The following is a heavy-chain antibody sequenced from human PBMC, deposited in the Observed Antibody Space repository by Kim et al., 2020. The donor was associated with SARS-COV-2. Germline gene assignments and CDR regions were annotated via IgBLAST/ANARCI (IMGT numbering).Heavy chain of an antibody. CDR2: INHSGST. V-gene: IGHV4-34*01. J-gene: IGHJ4*02. Sequence: SETLSLTCAVYGGSFSGYYWSWIRQPPGKGLEWIGEINHSGSTNYNPSLKSRVTISVDTSKNQFSLKLSSVTAADTAVYYCARQRRDCGGDCYSGAGYYFDYWGQGTLVTVSS. D-gene: IGHD2-21*02. CDR1: GGSFSGYY. CDR3: ARQRRDCGGDCYSGAGYYFDY.